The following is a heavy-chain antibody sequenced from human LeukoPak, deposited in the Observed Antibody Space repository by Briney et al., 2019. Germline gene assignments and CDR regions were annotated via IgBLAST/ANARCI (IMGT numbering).Heavy chain of an antibody. D-gene: IGHD2-21*01. CDR2: IYTSGST. J-gene: IGHJ3*01. V-gene: IGHV4-4*07. CDR1: GGSISSYY. Sequence: SETLSLTCTVSGGSISSYYWSWIRQPAGKGLEWIGRIYTSGSTNYNPSLKSRVTMSVDTSKNQFSLKLSSVTAADTAVYYCARDYCGGDSYHGPPDTFDLWGQGTMVTVSS. CDR3: ARDYCGGDSYHGPPDTFDL.